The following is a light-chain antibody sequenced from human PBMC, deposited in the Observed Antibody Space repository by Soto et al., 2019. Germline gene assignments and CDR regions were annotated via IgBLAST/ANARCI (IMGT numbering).Light chain of an antibody. Sequence: QSALTQPPSASGSLGQSVTISCTGSSSDVGGYNFVSWFQQHPGKAPKLMIYEVSRRPSGVPDRFSGSKSGNTASLTVSGLQAEHEPDSSRHSYADTNKFVFGTGTKVTVL. CDR1: SSDVGGYNF. CDR2: EVS. J-gene: IGLJ1*01. V-gene: IGLV2-8*01. CDR3: HSYADTNKFV.